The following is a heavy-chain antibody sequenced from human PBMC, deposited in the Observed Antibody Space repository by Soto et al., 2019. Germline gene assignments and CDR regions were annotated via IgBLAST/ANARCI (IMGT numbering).Heavy chain of an antibody. CDR2: INPNSGGT. J-gene: IGHJ4*02. V-gene: IGHV1-2*02. D-gene: IGHD2-21*02. Sequence: GASVKVSCKASGYTFTGYYMHWVRQAPGQGLEWMGWINPNSGGTNYAQKFQGRVTMTRDTSISTAYMELSRLRSDDTAVYYCASDPWLYCGGDCCPDYWGQGTLVTVSS. CDR1: GYTFTGYY. CDR3: ASDPWLYCGGDCCPDY.